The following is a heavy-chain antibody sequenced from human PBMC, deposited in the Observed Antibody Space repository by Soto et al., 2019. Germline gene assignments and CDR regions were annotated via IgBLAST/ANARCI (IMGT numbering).Heavy chain of an antibody. V-gene: IGHV4-59*08. J-gene: IGHJ3*02. CDR1: GGSISSYY. Sequence: SETLSLTCAVSGGSISSYYWSWIRQPPGKGLEWIGYIYYSGSTNYNPSLKSRVTISVDTSKNQFSLKLSSVTAADTAVYYCARRYGSFFDIWGQGTMVTVSS. CDR3: ARRYGSFFDI. CDR2: IYYSGST. D-gene: IGHD3-10*01.